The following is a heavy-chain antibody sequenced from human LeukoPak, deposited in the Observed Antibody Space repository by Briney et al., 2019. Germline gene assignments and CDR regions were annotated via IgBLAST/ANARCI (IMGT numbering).Heavy chain of an antibody. Sequence: SETLSLTCAVYGGSFSGYYWSWIRQPPGKGLEWIGEINHSGSTNYNPSLKSRVTISVDTSKNQFSLKLSSVTAADTAVYYCAGLRGHSYGRDYYYYMDVWGKGTTVTVSS. V-gene: IGHV4-34*01. CDR3: AGLRGHSYGRDYYYYMDV. D-gene: IGHD5-18*01. CDR2: INHSGST. J-gene: IGHJ6*03. CDR1: GGSFSGYY.